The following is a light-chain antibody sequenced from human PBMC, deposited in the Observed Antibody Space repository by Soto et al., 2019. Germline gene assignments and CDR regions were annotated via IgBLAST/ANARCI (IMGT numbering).Light chain of an antibody. CDR3: HQHGDSPWT. V-gene: IGKV3-20*01. CDR2: ATS. Sequence: EIVLTQSPGTLSLSPGDRATLSCRASQPVGSAYLAWYRQTLGQAPRPLIYATSSRATGISDRFSGSGSGTEFTHTISRLEPEDFATYYCHQHGDSPWTFGQGTKVDIK. CDR1: QPVGSAY. J-gene: IGKJ1*01.